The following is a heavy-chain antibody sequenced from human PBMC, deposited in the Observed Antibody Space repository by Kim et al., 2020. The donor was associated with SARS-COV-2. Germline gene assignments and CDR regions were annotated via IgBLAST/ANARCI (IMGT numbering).Heavy chain of an antibody. J-gene: IGHJ4*02. CDR2: IKGDGGTT. CDR3: ARTGYTNSKFDF. D-gene: IGHD6-6*01. CDR1: GFTFSSNW. V-gene: IGHV3-74*01. Sequence: GGSLRLSCAASGFTFSSNWMHWVRQAPGKGLVWVSRIKGDGGTTVYADSLKGLFTISRDNAKNTLYLKMNSLRADDTYVYYCARTGYTNSKFDFWGQGTLVTVSS.